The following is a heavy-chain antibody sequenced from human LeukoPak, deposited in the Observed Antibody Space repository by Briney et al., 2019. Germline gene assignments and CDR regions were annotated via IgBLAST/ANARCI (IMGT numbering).Heavy chain of an antibody. J-gene: IGHJ4*02. D-gene: IGHD6-19*01. V-gene: IGHV1-69*04. Sequence: GASVKVSCKASGGTFSSYAISWVRQAPGQGLEWMGRIIPILGIANYAQKFQGRVTITADKSTSTAYMELSSLRSEDTAVYYCARTPLPLSSGCHLDYWGQGTLVTVSS. CDR1: GGTFSSYA. CDR3: ARTPLPLSSGCHLDY. CDR2: IIPILGIA.